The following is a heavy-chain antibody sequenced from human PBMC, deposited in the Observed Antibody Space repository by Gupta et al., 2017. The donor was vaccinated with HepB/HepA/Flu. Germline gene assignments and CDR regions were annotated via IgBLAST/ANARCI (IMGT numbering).Heavy chain of an antibody. CDR1: GFTFSHFG. D-gene: IGHD4-23*01. CDR3: VKEEVIGGKGITNWIES. CDR2: IWHDGTDR. V-gene: IGHV3-33*03. Sequence: QVQLVESGGGVVQPGRSLRLSCETSGFTFSHFGMHWVRQAPGKGLGWVAVIWHDGTDRYHASSVKGRFTIYRDKSKNMLYLQMNSLRAEDTAVYYCVKEEVIGGKGITNWIESWGQGTRVTVSS. J-gene: IGHJ5*01.